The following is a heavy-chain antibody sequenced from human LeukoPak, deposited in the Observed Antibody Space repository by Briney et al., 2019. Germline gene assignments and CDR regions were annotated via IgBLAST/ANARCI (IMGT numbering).Heavy chain of an antibody. CDR3: AKTQGYYDA. D-gene: IGHD2-15*01. CDR1: GFTFSNYA. V-gene: IGHV3-23*01. Sequence: GGSLRLSCVASGFTFSNYAMSWVRQAPGKGLELVSGIYGSDDKTVYGDAVKGRFTISRDNSKNTLYLQMNSLRANDTAVYYCAKTQGYYDAWGQGALVTVSS. CDR2: IYGSDDKT. J-gene: IGHJ5*02.